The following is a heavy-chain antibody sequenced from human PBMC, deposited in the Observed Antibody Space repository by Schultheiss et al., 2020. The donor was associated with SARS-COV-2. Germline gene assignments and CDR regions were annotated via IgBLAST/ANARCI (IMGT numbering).Heavy chain of an antibody. D-gene: IGHD2-2*01. CDR1: GDSVSSNSVA. CDR3: AREEDIVVVPAELYNWFDP. J-gene: IGHJ5*02. Sequence: SQTLSLTCAISGDSVSSNSVAWNWIRQSPSRGLEWLGRTYYRSKWYNDYAVSVKSRITINPDTSKNQFSLQLNSVTPEDTAVYYCAREEDIVVVPAELYNWFDPWGQGTLVTVSS. CDR2: TYYRSKWYN. V-gene: IGHV6-1*01.